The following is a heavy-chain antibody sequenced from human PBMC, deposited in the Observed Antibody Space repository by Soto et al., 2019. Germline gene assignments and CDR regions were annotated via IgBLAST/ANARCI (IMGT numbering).Heavy chain of an antibody. D-gene: IGHD3-10*01. Sequence: QVQLQQSGAGLLKPSETLSLTCDVYGGSFSGYIWTWIRQTPGKGLQWIGQINHSGSANYNPSLQDRVTTSVHTSNCQSSLGLSSGPAADTAVYYAARGLITGSQYSGGWYYFDSWGQGTQVTVSS. V-gene: IGHV4-34*01. CDR2: INHSGSA. J-gene: IGHJ4*02. CDR1: GGSFSGYI. CDR3: ARGLITGSQYSGGWYYFDS.